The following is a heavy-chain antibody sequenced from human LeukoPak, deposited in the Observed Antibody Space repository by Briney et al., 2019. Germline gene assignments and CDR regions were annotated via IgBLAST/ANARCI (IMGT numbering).Heavy chain of an antibody. V-gene: IGHV3-53*01. J-gene: IGHJ4*02. D-gene: IGHD1-26*01. CDR1: GFTVSSNY. CDR3: ARSAVGARGGDY. CDR2: IYSSGST. Sequence: PGGSLRLSCAASGFTVSSNYMNWVRQAPGKGLEWVSVIYSSGSTYYADSVKGRFTISRDNSKNTLYLQMNSLRAEDTAVYYCARSAVGARGGDYWGQGTLVTVSS.